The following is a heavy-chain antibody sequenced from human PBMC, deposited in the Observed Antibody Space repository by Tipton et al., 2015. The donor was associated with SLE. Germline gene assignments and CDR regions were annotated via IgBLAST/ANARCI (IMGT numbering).Heavy chain of an antibody. CDR1: GGSISSSSYY. CDR2: IFHSGST. V-gene: IGHV4-39*07. CDR3: ARVESAGWLVDY. J-gene: IGHJ4*02. Sequence: TLSLTCTVSGGSISSSSYYWGWIRQPPGKGLEWIGEIFHSGSTFFSPSLKSRLTISIDKSNNQFSLKLSSVTAADTAVYYCARVESAGWLVDYWGQGTLVTVSS. D-gene: IGHD6-19*01.